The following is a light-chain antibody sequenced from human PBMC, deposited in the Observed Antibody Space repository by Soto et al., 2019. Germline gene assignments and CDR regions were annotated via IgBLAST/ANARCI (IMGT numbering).Light chain of an antibody. CDR3: SSYAGINNLGV. V-gene: IGLV2-8*01. CDR1: SSDVGGYKY. J-gene: IGLJ1*01. CDR2: EVN. Sequence: QSALTQPPSASGSPGQSVTISCTGTSSDVGGYKYVSWYQQHPGKDLKLMIFEVNKRPSGVPDRFSGSKSGNTASLTVSGLQAEDEADYYCSSYAGINNLGVFGTGTKLTVL.